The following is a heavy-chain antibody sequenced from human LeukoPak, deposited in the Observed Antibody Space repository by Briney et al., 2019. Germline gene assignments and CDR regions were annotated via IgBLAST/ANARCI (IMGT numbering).Heavy chain of an antibody. D-gene: IGHD1-26*01. CDR2: ISGSGGST. V-gene: IGHV3-23*01. CDR1: GFTFSSYA. CDR3: AKPDSGSYGEDY. Sequence: PGGSLRLSCAASGFTFSSYAMSWVRQAPGKGLEWVSAISGSGGSTYYPDSVKGRFTISRDNSKNTLYLQMNSLRAEDTAVYYCAKPDSGSYGEDYWGQGTLVTVSS. J-gene: IGHJ4*02.